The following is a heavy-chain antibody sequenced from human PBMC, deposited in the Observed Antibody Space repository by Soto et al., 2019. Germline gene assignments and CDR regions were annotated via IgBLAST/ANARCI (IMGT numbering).Heavy chain of an antibody. V-gene: IGHV3-30*18. CDR3: AKDHLGYCTNGVCYTPTDY. D-gene: IGHD2-8*01. Sequence: QVQLVESGGGVVQPGRSLRLSCAASGFTFSSYGMHWVRQAPGKGLEWVAVISYDGSNKYYADSVKGRFTISRDNSKNTLYLQMNRLRAEDTAVYYCAKDHLGYCTNGVCYTPTDYWGQGTLVTVSS. J-gene: IGHJ4*02. CDR2: ISYDGSNK. CDR1: GFTFSSYG.